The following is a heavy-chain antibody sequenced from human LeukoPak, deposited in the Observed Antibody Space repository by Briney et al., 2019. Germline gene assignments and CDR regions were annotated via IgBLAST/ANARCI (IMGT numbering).Heavy chain of an antibody. D-gene: IGHD6-19*01. CDR2: INPNGGGT. V-gene: IGHV1-2*02. CDR1: GYTFTDHY. CDR3: ASTLYSSGWYPDY. J-gene: IGHJ4*02. Sequence: ASVKVSGKASGYTFTDHYMHWVRHAPGQGLEWMGWINPNGGGTNYAQRFQGRVSLTRDTSISTAYMELSRLRSDDTAVYYCASTLYSSGWYPDYWGQGTLVTVSS.